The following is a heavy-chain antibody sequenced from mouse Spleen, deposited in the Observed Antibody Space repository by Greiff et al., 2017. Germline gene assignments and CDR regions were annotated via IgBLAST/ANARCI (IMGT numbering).Heavy chain of an antibody. J-gene: IGHJ3*01. CDR2: IYPGDGDT. D-gene: IGHD1-1*02. V-gene: IGHV1-82*01. CDR3: ARGELWGFAY. CDR1: GYAFSSSW. Sequence: QVQLQQSGPELVKPGASVKISCKASGYAFSSSWMNWVKQRPGKGLEWIGRIYPGDGDTNYNGKFKGKATLTADKSSSTAYMQLSSLTSEDSAVYFCARGELWGFAYWGQGTLVTVSA.